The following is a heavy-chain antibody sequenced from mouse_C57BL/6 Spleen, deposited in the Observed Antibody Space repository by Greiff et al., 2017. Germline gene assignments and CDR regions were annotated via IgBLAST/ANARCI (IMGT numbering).Heavy chain of an antibody. CDR2: IYPGDGDT. CDR3: ARVRVTGYFDY. Sequence: VKLQESGAELVKPGASVKISCKASGYAFSSYWMNWVKQRPGKGLEWIGQIYPGDGDTNYNGKFKGKATLTADTSSSPAYMQLSSLTSEDSAVYFCARVRVTGYFDYWGQGTTLTVSS. J-gene: IGHJ2*01. D-gene: IGHD2-1*01. V-gene: IGHV1-80*01. CDR1: GYAFSSYW.